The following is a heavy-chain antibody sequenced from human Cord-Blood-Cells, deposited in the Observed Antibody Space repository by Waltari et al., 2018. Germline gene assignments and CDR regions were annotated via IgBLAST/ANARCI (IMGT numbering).Heavy chain of an antibody. CDR2: IIPILGIA. J-gene: IGHJ3*02. V-gene: IGHV1-69*09. D-gene: IGHD5-12*01. CDR1: GGTFSSYA. Sequence: QVQLVQSGAEVKKPGSSVKVSCKASGGTFSSYAISWVRQARGQGLEWMGRIIPILGIANYAQKFQGRVTITADKSTSTAYMELSSLRSEDTAVYYCARERGYSGYDDAFDIWGQGTMVTVSS. CDR3: ARERGYSGYDDAFDI.